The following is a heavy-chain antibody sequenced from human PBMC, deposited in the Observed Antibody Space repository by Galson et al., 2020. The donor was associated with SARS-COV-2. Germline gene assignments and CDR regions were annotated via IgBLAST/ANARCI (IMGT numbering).Heavy chain of an antibody. D-gene: IGHD3-16*01. J-gene: IGHJ4*02. CDR2: IDPSDSYS. Sequence: GESLKISCKGSGYTFMSLWISWVRQIPGKGLEWMGRIDPSDSYSNYSPSFQGHVTISADKSISTAYLQWSSLKASDTAIYYCARHASSFHPYFDSWGQGTLVTVSS. CDR3: ARHASSFHPYFDS. V-gene: IGHV5-10-1*01. CDR1: GYTFMSLW.